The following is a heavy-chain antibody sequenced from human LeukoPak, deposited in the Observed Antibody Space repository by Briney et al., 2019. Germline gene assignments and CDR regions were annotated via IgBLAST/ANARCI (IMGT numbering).Heavy chain of an antibody. Sequence: SETLSLTCTVSGDSISSYYWSWIRQPAGKGLEWIGHIYTSGSTNYNPSLKSRVTMSVDTSKNQFSLKLSSVTAADTAVYYCAGKYYYDSSGYFYVDYWGQGTLVTVSS. CDR3: AGKYYYDSSGYFYVDY. D-gene: IGHD3-22*01. V-gene: IGHV4-4*07. CDR2: IYTSGST. CDR1: GDSISSYY. J-gene: IGHJ4*02.